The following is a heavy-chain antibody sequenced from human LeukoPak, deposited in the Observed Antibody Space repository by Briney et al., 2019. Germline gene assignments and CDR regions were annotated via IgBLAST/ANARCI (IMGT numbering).Heavy chain of an antibody. Sequence: ASVKVSCKASGYTFTSYYTHWVRQAPGQGLEWMGIINPSGGSTSYAQKFQGRVTMTRDTSTSTVYMELSSLRSEDTAVYYCAREVAVAGPYNWFDPWGQGTLVTVSS. V-gene: IGHV1-46*01. CDR1: GYTFTSYY. D-gene: IGHD6-19*01. CDR3: AREVAVAGPYNWFDP. CDR2: INPSGGST. J-gene: IGHJ5*02.